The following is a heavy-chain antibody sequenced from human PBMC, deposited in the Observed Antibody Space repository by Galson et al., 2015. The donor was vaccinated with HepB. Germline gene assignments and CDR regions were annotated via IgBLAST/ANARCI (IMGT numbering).Heavy chain of an antibody. J-gene: IGHJ4*02. Sequence: SLRLSCAASGFTFSNFWMSWVRQAPGKGLVWVANIKEDGSDKYYVDSVRGRFTISRDNAKSSLLLQMNSLRAEDTAMYYCARDTAAGRACLGFDYWGQATLVTVSS. CDR3: ARDTAAGRACLGFDY. V-gene: IGHV3-7*01. CDR1: GFTFSNFW. D-gene: IGHD6-13*01. CDR2: IKEDGSDK.